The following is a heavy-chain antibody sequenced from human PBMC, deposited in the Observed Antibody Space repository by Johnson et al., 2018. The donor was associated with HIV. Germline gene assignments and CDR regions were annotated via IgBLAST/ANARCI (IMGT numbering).Heavy chain of an antibody. Sequence: VQLVESGGGVVRPGGSLRLSCAASGFTFDDYGMSWVRQAPGKGLEWVSGIYWTGGSTGYADSVKGRFTISRDNAKNSLYLQMNSLRAEDTALYYCARASAATKGNAFDIWGQGTMVTVSS. CDR2: IYWTGGST. CDR1: GFTFDDYG. J-gene: IGHJ3*02. V-gene: IGHV3-20*04. D-gene: IGHD1-26*01. CDR3: ARASAATKGNAFDI.